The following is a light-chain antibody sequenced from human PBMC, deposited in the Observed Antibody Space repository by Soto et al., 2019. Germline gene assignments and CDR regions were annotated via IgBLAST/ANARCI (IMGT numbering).Light chain of an antibody. J-gene: IGKJ1*01. CDR3: QQYNNWPPWT. CDR2: GAS. CDR1: QSVSSN. Sequence: EILMTQSPATLSVSPGERATLSCRASQSVSSNLAWYQQKPGQAPRLLIYGASTRATGIPARFSGSGSATEFTLTISSLQPEDFAAYYCQQYNNWPPWTFGHGTKVDIK. V-gene: IGKV3-15*01.